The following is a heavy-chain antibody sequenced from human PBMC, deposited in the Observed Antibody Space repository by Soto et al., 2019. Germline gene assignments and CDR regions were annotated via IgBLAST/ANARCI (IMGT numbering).Heavy chain of an antibody. Sequence: PGGSLRLSCAASGFTFSSYWMSWVRQAPGKGLEWVANIKQDGSEKYYVDSVKGRFTISRDNAKNSLYLQMNSLRAEDTAVYYCAREQVDSSSWYPSHYFDYWGQGTLVTVSS. D-gene: IGHD6-13*01. J-gene: IGHJ4*02. CDR3: AREQVDSSSWYPSHYFDY. V-gene: IGHV3-7*04. CDR2: IKQDGSEK. CDR1: GFTFSSYW.